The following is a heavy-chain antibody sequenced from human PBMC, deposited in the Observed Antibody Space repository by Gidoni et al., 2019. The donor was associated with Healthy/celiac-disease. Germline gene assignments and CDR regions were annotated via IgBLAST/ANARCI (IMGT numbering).Heavy chain of an antibody. D-gene: IGHD5-12*01. Sequence: EVQLVEPGGGLVQPGGSLRPSCAASGFTVSSNYMSWVRQAPGKGLEWVSVIYSGGSTYYADSVKGRFTISRDNSKNTLYLQMNSLRAEDTAVYYCARDRMGTISYFDYWGQGTLVTVSS. CDR2: IYSGGST. CDR1: GFTVSSNY. V-gene: IGHV3-66*01. CDR3: ARDRMGTISYFDY. J-gene: IGHJ4*02.